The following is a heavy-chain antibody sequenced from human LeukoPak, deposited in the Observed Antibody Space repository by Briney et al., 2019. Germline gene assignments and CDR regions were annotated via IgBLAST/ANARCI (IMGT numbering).Heavy chain of an antibody. CDR1: VGTFSSYA. Sequence: ASVTVSCKASVGTFSSYALSWVRPAPGKGLNWMGWINPNRGCTHYPQKFQGRVTMTRDTSISTAYMELSRLRSDVTAVYYCARGGYCSSTSCYNPGFIRRDWFDPWGQGTLVTVSS. CDR2: INPNRGCT. D-gene: IGHD2-2*02. J-gene: IGHJ5*02. V-gene: IGHV1-2*02. CDR3: ARGGYCSSTSCYNPGFIRRDWFDP.